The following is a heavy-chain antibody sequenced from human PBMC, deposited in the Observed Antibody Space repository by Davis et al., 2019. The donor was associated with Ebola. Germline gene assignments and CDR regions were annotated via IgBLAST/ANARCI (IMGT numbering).Heavy chain of an antibody. J-gene: IGHJ4*02. V-gene: IGHV1-24*01. CDR2: FDLEDGET. Sequence: ASVKVSCKVSGYTLSDLSMHWVRQAPGQGLEWMGGFDLEDGETIYAQRFQGRVTMTTDTSTSTAYMELRSLRSDDTAVYYCARDDRRIAVAGTSYWGQGTLVTVSS. CDR1: GYTLSDLS. CDR3: ARDDRRIAVAGTSY. D-gene: IGHD6-19*01.